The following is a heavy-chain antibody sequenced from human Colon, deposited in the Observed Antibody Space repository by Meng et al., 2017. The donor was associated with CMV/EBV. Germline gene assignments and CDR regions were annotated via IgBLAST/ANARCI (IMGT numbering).Heavy chain of an antibody. J-gene: IGHJ4*02. CDR1: GHPFTGYF. D-gene: IGHD3-10*01. Sequence: QVRLVQSGAEVKKPGASVKVSCKTSGHPFTGYFMFWGRQAPGQGLEWMGSLNPNSGDTNSAQKFHGRLTMTRDTSIHTAYMELGSLRSDDTAVYYCATISGGDFDFWGQGTLVTVSS. CDR3: ATISGGDFDF. CDR2: LNPNSGDT. V-gene: IGHV1-2*02.